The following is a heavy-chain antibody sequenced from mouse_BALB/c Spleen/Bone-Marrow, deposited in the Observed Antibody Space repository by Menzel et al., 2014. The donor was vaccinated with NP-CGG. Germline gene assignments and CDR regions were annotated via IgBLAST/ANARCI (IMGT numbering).Heavy chain of an antibody. CDR1: GYTFTSYW. CDR3: TRPPTTPVVAATMDC. J-gene: IGHJ4*01. CDR2: IYPFSGSS. V-gene: IGHV1S22*01. D-gene: IGHD1-1*01. Sequence: LQQSGSELVRPGTSVKLSCKASGYTFTSYWMHWVKQRPGQGLEWIGNIYPFSGSSNYDEKFKSKATLTVDTSSSTAYMQLISLTSEDSAVYYCTRPPTTPVVAATMDCWGQGTSVTVSS.